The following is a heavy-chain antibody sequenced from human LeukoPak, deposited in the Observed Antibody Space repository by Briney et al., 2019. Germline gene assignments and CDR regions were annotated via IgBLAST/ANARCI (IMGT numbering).Heavy chain of an antibody. CDR2: ISTTSRHI. V-gene: IGHV3-21*01. D-gene: IGHD6-13*01. J-gene: IGHJ6*03. CDR3: AKGHETGYSSYYYMDV. Sequence: GGSLRLSCAASGFTLGSYSMNWVRQAPGKGLEWVSSISTTSRHIHYADSLKGRFTISRDNAKNSLFLQMDSLRAEDTAVYYCAKGHETGYSSYYYMDVWGKGTTVTVSS. CDR1: GFTLGSYS.